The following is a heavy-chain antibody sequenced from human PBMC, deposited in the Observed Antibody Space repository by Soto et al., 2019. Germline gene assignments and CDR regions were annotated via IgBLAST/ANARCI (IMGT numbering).Heavy chain of an antibody. Sequence: QITLKESGPTLVRPTQTLTLTCTFSGFSLTTWGVGVGWIRQPPGKALEWLALIYWDDDKRYSPSLKSRLTITKDTPKNQVVLTMTNIDPVDTATYYCAHRREIYGAGSYYVDPWGQGTLVTVSS. J-gene: IGHJ5*02. V-gene: IGHV2-5*02. D-gene: IGHD3-10*01. CDR2: IYWDDDK. CDR3: AHRREIYGAGSYYVDP. CDR1: GFSLTTWGVG.